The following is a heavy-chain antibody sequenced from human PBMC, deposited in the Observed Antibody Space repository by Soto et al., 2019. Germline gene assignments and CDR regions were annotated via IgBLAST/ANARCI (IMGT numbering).Heavy chain of an antibody. J-gene: IGHJ3*02. CDR1: GFTFGDYA. CDR3: TRGILHYDFWSGYYAPDAFDI. Sequence: GGSLRLSCTASGFTFGDYAMSWFRQAPGKGLEWVGFIRSKTYGGTTEYAASVKGRFTISRDDSKRIAYLQMNRLKTEVTAVYYCTRGILHYDFWSGYYAPDAFDIWGQGTMVTVSS. CDR2: IRSKTYGGTT. V-gene: IGHV3-49*03. D-gene: IGHD3-3*01.